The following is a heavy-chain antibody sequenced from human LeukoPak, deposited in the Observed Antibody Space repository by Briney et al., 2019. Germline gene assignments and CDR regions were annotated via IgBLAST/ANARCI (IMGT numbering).Heavy chain of an antibody. V-gene: IGHV4-34*01. CDR1: GGSFRGYY. Sequence: PSETLSLTCAGCGGSFRGYYWSWIRPPPGKGLEWIGEINHSGSTNYNPSLKSRVTISVDTSKNQFSLKLSSVTAADTAVYYCARGPRIAVAGIWGQGTLVTVSS. D-gene: IGHD6-19*01. CDR2: INHSGST. CDR3: ARGPRIAVAGI. J-gene: IGHJ4*02.